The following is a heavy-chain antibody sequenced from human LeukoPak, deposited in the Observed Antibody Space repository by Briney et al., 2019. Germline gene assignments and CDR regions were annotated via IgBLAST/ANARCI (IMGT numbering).Heavy chain of an antibody. V-gene: IGHV3-66*02. D-gene: IGHD4-17*01. CDR3: ARETGSAVGSTDFDY. J-gene: IGHJ4*02. CDR2: IYSGGST. CDR1: GFTFRSYA. Sequence: GGSLRLSCAASGFTFRSYAMSWVRQAPGKGLEWVSVIYSGGSTYYADSVKGRFTIPRDNSKNTLYLQMNSLRAEDTAVYYCARETGSAVGSTDFDYWGQGTLVTVSS.